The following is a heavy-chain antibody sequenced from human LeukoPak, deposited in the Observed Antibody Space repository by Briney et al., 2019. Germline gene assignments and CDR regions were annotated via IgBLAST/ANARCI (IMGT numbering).Heavy chain of an antibody. D-gene: IGHD3-3*01. V-gene: IGHV4-39*01. CDR1: GGSISSSSYY. CDR3: ARHLTIFGVVSPFDY. J-gene: IGHJ4*02. Sequence: PSETLSLTCTASGGSISSSSYYWGWIRQPPGKGLEWIGSIYYSGSTYYNPSLKSRVTISVDTSKNQFSLKLSSVTAADTAVYYCARHLTIFGVVSPFDYWGQGTLVTVSS. CDR2: IYYSGST.